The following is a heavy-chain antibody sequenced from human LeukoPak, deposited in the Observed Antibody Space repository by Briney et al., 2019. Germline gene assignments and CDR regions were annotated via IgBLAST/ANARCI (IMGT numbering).Heavy chain of an antibody. Sequence: PGGSLRLSCVASGFTFSSYWMNWVRQAPGKGLEWVAVIRGDGSDKYYEDSVKGRFTISRDNAKNSVYLQMNSLRDEDTAVYYCGSGAGWTFKYGGQGTLVTVSS. CDR2: IRGDGSDK. CDR1: GFTFSSYW. V-gene: IGHV3-7*01. CDR3: GSGAGWTFKY. J-gene: IGHJ4*02. D-gene: IGHD2-15*01.